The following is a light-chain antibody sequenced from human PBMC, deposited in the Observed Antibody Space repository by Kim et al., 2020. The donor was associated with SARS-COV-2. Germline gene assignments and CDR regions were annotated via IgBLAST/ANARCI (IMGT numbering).Light chain of an antibody. CDR2: DAS. J-gene: IGKJ4*01. CDR1: QDINNY. Sequence: SASVGDRVIITCQASQDINNYLNWYQQKPGHAPKLLIHDASNLEAGVPSRFSGSGSGTHFTFTISSLQPEDLATYYCQQFDDLPGTFGGGTKVEI. V-gene: IGKV1-33*01. CDR3: QQFDDLPGT.